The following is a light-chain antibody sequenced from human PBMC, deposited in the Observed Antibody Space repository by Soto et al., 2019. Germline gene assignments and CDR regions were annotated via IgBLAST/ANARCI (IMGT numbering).Light chain of an antibody. CDR3: QYRGIWPPGAT. V-gene: IGKV3-11*01. J-gene: IGKJ4*01. Sequence: EIVLTQSPVTLSLSPGERATLSCRASQSINNYLAWYQQKPGQPPRLLIYDASNRATAIPVRFSGSGSGTDFTLTISSLAPEDSAVYYCQYRGIWPPGATFGGGTKVAIK. CDR1: QSINNY. CDR2: DAS.